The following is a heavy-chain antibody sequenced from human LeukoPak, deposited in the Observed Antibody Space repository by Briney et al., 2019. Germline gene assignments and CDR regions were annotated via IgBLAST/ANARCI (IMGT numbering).Heavy chain of an antibody. Sequence: GSSVKVSCKASGGTSSSYTISWVRQAPGQGLEWMGRIIPILGIANYAQKFQGRVTITADKSTSTAYMELSSLRSEDTAVYYCARDQYCTNGVCQWYFDLWGRGTLVTVSS. V-gene: IGHV1-69*04. J-gene: IGHJ2*01. CDR3: ARDQYCTNGVCQWYFDL. CDR1: GGTSSSYT. CDR2: IIPILGIA. D-gene: IGHD2-8*01.